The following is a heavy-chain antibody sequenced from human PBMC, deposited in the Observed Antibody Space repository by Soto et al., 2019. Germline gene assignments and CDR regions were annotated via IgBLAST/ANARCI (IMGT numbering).Heavy chain of an antibody. J-gene: IGHJ4*02. CDR3: AKDGFGSSFRNYYFDY. CDR1: GFTFSSYG. V-gene: IGHV3-30*18. Sequence: GGSLRLACAASGFTFSSYGMHWVRRAPGKGLEWVAVISYDGSNKYYADSVKGRFTISRDNSKNTLYLQMNSLRAEDTAVYYCAKDGFGSSFRNYYFDYWGQGTLVTVSS. CDR2: ISYDGSNK. D-gene: IGHD6-6*01.